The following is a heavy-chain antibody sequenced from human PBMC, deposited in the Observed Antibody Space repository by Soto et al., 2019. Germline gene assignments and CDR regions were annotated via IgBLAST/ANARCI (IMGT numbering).Heavy chain of an antibody. D-gene: IGHD6-19*01. V-gene: IGHV4-39*01. Sequence: SQTLSLTCTVSVGSISSSNYYWGVVLQPPWKGLEWIGSIHYSGSTYYNPSLKSPFTISVDTSKNQFSLKLISVTAADTAVYYCARQPGGWYKNWFEPWGQGTLVTVSS. J-gene: IGHJ5*02. CDR2: IHYSGST. CDR3: ARQPGGWYKNWFEP. CDR1: VGSISSSNYY.